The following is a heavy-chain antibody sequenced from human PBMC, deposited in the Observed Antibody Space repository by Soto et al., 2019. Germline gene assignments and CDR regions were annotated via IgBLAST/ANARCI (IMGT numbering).Heavy chain of an antibody. Sequence: QVQLVQSGAELKKPGSSVKVSCKASGGTFSSFGISWVRQAPGQGLEWMGGIIPVFGRPNYAQRFRGRLTITADESMSTSYMELIDLGSEDTAVYYCAREGSGYNFWGQGTQVTVSS. J-gene: IGHJ1*01. D-gene: IGHD5-12*01. V-gene: IGHV1-69*01. CDR2: IIPVFGRP. CDR3: AREGSGYNF. CDR1: GGTFSSFG.